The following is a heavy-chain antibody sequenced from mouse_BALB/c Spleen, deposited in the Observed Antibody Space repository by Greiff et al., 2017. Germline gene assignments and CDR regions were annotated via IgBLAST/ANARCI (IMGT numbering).Heavy chain of an antibody. Sequence: EVHLVESGGDLVKPGGSLKLSCAASGFTFSSYGMSWVRQTPDKRLEWVATISSGGSYTYYPDSVKGRFTISRDNAKNTLYLQMSSLKSEDTAMYYCARQNYYGSSHQAWFAYWGQGTLVTVSA. CDR2: ISSGGSYT. D-gene: IGHD1-1*01. CDR1: GFTFSSYG. V-gene: IGHV5-6*01. CDR3: ARQNYYGSSHQAWFAY. J-gene: IGHJ3*01.